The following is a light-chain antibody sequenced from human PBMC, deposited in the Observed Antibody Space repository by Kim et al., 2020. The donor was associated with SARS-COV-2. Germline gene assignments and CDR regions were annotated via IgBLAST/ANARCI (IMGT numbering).Light chain of an antibody. V-gene: IGLV3-1*01. CDR3: QAWDSSRGV. Sequence: SVSPGQTASITCSGDKLGDKYACWYQQKPGQSPVLVIYQDSKRPSGIPGRFSGSNSGNTATLTISGTQAMDEADYYCQAWDSSRGVFGTGTKVTVL. CDR2: QDS. J-gene: IGLJ1*01. CDR1: KLGDKY.